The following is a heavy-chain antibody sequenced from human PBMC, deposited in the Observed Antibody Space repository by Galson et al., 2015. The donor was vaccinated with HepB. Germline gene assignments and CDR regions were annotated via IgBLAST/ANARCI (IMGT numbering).Heavy chain of an antibody. V-gene: IGHV3-30*04. CDR2: ISYDKNKS. J-gene: IGHJ3*02. D-gene: IGHD2-8*01. Sequence: SLRLSCAASRFTFSRFAMHWVRQAPGKGLEWVALISYDKNKSYYADSVKGRFLISRDNSKNTLFLQMNSLRPQDTAIYYCAREQSSLSNGAFDIWDQGTVVTVS. CDR3: AREQSSLSNGAFDI. CDR1: RFTFSRFA.